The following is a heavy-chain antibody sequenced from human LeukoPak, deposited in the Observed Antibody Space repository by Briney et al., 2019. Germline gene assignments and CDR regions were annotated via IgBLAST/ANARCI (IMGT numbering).Heavy chain of an antibody. J-gene: IGHJ4*02. CDR1: GFTFSNYW. CDR2: IKQDGSDK. D-gene: IGHD3-16*01. V-gene: IGHV3-7*01. CDR3: ARVGFYEYVWGSWVD. Sequence: SGGSLRLSCAGSGFTFSNYWMSWVRQAPGQGLEWVANIKQDGSDKYHVDSVKGRFTISRDNAKNSLYLQMNSLRVEDTAVYYCARVGFYEYVWGSWVDWGQGTLVTVSS.